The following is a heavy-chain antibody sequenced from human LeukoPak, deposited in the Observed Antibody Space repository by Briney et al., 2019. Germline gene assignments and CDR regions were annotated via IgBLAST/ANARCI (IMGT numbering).Heavy chain of an antibody. J-gene: IGHJ5*02. D-gene: IGHD6-13*01. Sequence: PGGSLRLSCAASGFTFSDYYMSWIRQAPGKGLEWVSYISSSGSTIYYADSVKGRFTISRDNAKNSLYLQMNSLRAEDTAVYYCARDGESIAAAAYNWFDPWGQGTLVTVSS. CDR3: ARDGESIAAAAYNWFDP. CDR1: GFTFSDYY. CDR2: ISSSGSTI. V-gene: IGHV3-11*01.